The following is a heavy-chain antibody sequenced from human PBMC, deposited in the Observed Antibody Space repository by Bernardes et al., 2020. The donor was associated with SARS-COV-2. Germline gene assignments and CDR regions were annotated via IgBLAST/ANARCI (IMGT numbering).Heavy chain of an antibody. CDR1: GGSISSSSYY. CDR3: ARRGGSGRAFDI. V-gene: IGHV4-39*01. CDR2: ISYSGTT. Sequence: SETLSLTCTASGGSISSSSYYWAWIRQPPGKGLECIGSISYSGTTYYNLSLKSRVTISVDTSKDQFSLKLSSVTAADTAVYYCARRGGSGRAFDIWGPGTMVTVSS. J-gene: IGHJ3*02. D-gene: IGHD6-25*01.